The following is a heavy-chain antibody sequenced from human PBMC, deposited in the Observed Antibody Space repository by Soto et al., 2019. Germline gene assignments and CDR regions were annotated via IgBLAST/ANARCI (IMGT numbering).Heavy chain of an antibody. CDR2: IIPIFGTA. D-gene: IGHD2-2*03. J-gene: IGHJ6*02. CDR3: ARDRMDIAVVPASPGGGMDV. CDR1: GGTFSSYA. Sequence: QVQLVQSGAEVKKPGSSVKVSCKASGGTFSSYAISWVRQAPGQGLEWMGGIIPIFGTANYAQKFQGRVTITADESTSTAYMELSSLRSEDTAVYYCARDRMDIAVVPASPGGGMDVWGQGTTVTVSS. V-gene: IGHV1-69*01.